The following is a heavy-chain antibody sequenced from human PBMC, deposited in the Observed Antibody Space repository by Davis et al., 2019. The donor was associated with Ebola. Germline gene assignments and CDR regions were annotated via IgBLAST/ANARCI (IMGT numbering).Heavy chain of an antibody. CDR3: AKDRSGSYYSHLLRDYGMDV. D-gene: IGHD3-10*01. V-gene: IGHV3-9*01. Sequence: SLKISCAASGFTFDDYAMHCVRQAPGKGLEWISGTSWNSGSVDYADSVKGRFTISRDNAKNSLYLQMNSLRAEDTALYYCAKDRSGSYYSHLLRDYGMDVWGQGTTVTVSS. CDR1: GFTFDDYA. J-gene: IGHJ6*02. CDR2: TSWNSGSV.